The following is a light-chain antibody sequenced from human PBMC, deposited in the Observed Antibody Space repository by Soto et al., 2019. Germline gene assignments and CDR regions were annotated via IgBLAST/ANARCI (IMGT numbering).Light chain of an antibody. J-gene: IGKJ4*01. CDR1: QSVSSN. CDR2: DAS. CDR3: QQSRDWPLT. Sequence: EIVLTQSPATLSLSLGERATLSCRASQSVSSNLAWYQQKPGQAPRLLIYDASNRATGIPVRFSGSGSGTDFTLTISSLEPEDFAVYYCQQSRDWPLTFGGGTKVEIK. V-gene: IGKV3-11*01.